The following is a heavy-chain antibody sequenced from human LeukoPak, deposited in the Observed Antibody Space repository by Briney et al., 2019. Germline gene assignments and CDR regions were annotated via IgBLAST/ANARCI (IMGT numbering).Heavy chain of an antibody. J-gene: IGHJ4*02. CDR2: IIPVFDTA. Sequence: ASVKVFCKASGDTFSNYDVTWVRQAPGQGLEWMGRIIPVFDTAKYAQNFQGRVTMTTDESSSTAYMELYSLRSEDTAVYYCALSAEKQLVYFDFWGQGTLVTASS. V-gene: IGHV1-69*05. CDR1: GDTFSNYD. D-gene: IGHD6-13*01. CDR3: ALSAEKQLVYFDF.